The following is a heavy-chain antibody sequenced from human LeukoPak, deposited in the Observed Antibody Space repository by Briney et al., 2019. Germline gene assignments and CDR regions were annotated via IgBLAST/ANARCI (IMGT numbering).Heavy chain of an antibody. CDR2: ISWNSGSI. Sequence: GGSLRLSCAASGFTFDDYAMHWVRQAPGKGLEWVSGISWNSGSIGYADSVKGRFTISRDNAKNSLYLQMNSLRAEDTALYYCAKGDHDYGGGRGDYWGQGTLVTVSS. CDR3: AKGDHDYGGGRGDY. CDR1: GFTFDDYA. V-gene: IGHV3-9*01. D-gene: IGHD4-23*01. J-gene: IGHJ4*02.